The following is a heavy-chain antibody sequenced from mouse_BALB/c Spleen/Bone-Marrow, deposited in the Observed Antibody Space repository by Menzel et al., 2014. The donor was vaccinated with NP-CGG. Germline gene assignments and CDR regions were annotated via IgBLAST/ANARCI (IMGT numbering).Heavy chain of an antibody. CDR2: IYPGSGNT. V-gene: IGHV1-77*01. CDR3: AREEVRRLAWFAY. J-gene: IGHJ3*01. Sequence: VNVVKSGAELARPGASVKLSCKASGYTFTDYYTNWVKQRTGQGLEWIGEIYPGSGNTYYNEKFRGKATLTADKSSSTVYVQLSSLTSEDSAVYFCAREEVRRLAWFAYWGQGTLVTVSA. CDR1: GYTFTDYY.